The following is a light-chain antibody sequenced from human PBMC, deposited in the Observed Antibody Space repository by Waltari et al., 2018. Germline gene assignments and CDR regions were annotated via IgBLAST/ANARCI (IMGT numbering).Light chain of an antibody. V-gene: IGKV3-20*01. J-gene: IGKJ1*01. CDR3: QHYLRLPVT. CDR1: QSVSRA. CDR2: GAS. Sequence: EMVLTQSPGTLSLSLGERATLSCRASQSVSRAVAWYQQKPGQAPRLLIYGASTLATGIPYRFSGSGSGTDFSLTISRLEPDDFAVYYCQHYLRLPVTFGQGTTVEI.